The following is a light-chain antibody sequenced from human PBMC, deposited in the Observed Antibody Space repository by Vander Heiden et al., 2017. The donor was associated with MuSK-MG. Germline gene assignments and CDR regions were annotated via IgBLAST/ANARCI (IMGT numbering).Light chain of an antibody. Sequence: QSVLTQPPSVSGAPGPRVTISCTGSSSNIGAGYDVHWYQQLPGTAPKLLIYGNSNRPSGVPDRFSGSKSGTSASLAITGLQAEDEADYYCQSYDSSLSGYVFGGGTKLTVL. CDR1: SSNIGAGYD. CDR2: GNS. CDR3: QSYDSSLSGYV. J-gene: IGLJ2*01. V-gene: IGLV1-40*01.